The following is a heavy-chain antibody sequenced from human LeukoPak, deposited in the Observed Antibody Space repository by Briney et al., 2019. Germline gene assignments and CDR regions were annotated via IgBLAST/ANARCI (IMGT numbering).Heavy chain of an antibody. CDR1: GFTFSSYA. D-gene: IGHD2-2*01. Sequence: GGSLRLSCAASGFTFSSYAMHWVRQAPGKGLEWVAVISYDGSNKYYADSVKGRFTISRDNSKNTLYLQMNSLRAEDTAVYYCAGGDCSSTSCPQPRLFDYWGQGTLVTVSS. CDR2: ISYDGSNK. V-gene: IGHV3-30*04. CDR3: AGGDCSSTSCPQPRLFDY. J-gene: IGHJ4*02.